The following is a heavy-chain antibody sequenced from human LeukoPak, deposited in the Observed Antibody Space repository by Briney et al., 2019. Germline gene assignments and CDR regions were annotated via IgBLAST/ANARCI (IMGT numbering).Heavy chain of an antibody. CDR1: GFTFSSHW. D-gene: IGHD4-17*01. V-gene: IGHV3-7*03. Sequence: GGSLRLSCAASGFTFSSHWMNWVRQAPRKGLEWVANIKQGGGERNYVDSVKGRFTVSRDDAKSSLYLQMNSLRAEDTAIYYCARGPNYGSRTDYLDYWGQGTLVTVSS. CDR2: IKQGGGER. J-gene: IGHJ4*02. CDR3: ARGPNYGSRTDYLDY.